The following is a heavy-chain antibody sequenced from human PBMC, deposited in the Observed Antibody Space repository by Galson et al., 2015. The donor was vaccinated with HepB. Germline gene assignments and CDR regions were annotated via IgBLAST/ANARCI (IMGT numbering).Heavy chain of an antibody. V-gene: IGHV3-23*01. Sequence: LRLSCAASGFTFSSYAMNWVRQAPGKGLEWVSTISAGSVSTFYADSVRGRFTISRDNSKNMLYLHMNSLRVEDTAVYYCAKGAASYYYGSGILDTWGQGTLLTVSS. CDR2: ISAGSVST. J-gene: IGHJ5*02. D-gene: IGHD3-10*01. CDR3: AKGAASYYYGSGILDT. CDR1: GFTFSSYA.